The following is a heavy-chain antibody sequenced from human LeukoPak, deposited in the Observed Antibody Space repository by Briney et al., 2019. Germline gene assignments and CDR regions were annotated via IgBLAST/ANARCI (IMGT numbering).Heavy chain of an antibody. CDR2: IYYSGST. CDR1: GGSISSSY. D-gene: IGHD1-1*01. Sequence: SETLSLTCTVSGGSISSSYWSWIRQPPRKGLEWIGYIYYSGSTNYKPSLKSRVTISVDTSKNQLSLKLSSVTAADTAVYYCASVGYADYWGQGTLVTVSS. J-gene: IGHJ4*02. V-gene: IGHV4-59*01. CDR3: ASVGYADY.